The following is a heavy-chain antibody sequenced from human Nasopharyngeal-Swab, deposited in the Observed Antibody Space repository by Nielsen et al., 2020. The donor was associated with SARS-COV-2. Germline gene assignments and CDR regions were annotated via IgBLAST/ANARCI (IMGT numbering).Heavy chain of an antibody. CDR3: ARNPPGIAVAGYYYYYGMDV. CDR1: GFTFSSYE. CDR2: ISSRGSTI. V-gene: IGHV3-48*03. J-gene: IGHJ6*02. Sequence: GESLKISCAASGFTFSSYEMNWVRQAPGKGLEWVSYISSRGSTIYYADSVKGRFTISRDNAKNSLYLQMNSLRAEDTAVYYCARNPPGIAVAGYYYYYGMDVWGQGTTVTVSS. D-gene: IGHD6-19*01.